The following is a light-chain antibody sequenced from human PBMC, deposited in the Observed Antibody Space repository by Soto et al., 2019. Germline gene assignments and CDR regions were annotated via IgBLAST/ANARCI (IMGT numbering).Light chain of an antibody. CDR2: DVN. Sequence: QPASVSGSPGQSITISCTGTSSDVGAYNYVSWCQQHPGKAPKLIIYDVNHRPSGVSDRFSGSKSGNTASLTISGLQADDEAYYYCTSYTTSSTGVFGGGTKLTVL. CDR3: TSYTTSSTGV. CDR1: SSDVGAYNY. J-gene: IGLJ3*02. V-gene: IGLV2-14*01.